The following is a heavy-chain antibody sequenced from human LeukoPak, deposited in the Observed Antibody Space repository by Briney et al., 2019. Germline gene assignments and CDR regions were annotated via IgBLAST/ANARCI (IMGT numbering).Heavy chain of an antibody. Sequence: QPGRSLRLSCAASGFTFSSYGMHWVRQAPGKGLEWVAVISYDGSNKYYADSVKGRFTISRDNSKNTLYLQMNSLRAEDTAVYYCAKVLEAEGSPPLDYWGQGTLVTVSS. D-gene: IGHD6-13*01. J-gene: IGHJ4*02. CDR1: GFTFSSYG. CDR2: ISYDGSNK. V-gene: IGHV3-30*18. CDR3: AKVLEAEGSPPLDY.